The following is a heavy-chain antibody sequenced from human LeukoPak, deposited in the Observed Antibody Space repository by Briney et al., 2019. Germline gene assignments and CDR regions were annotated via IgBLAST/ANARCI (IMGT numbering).Heavy chain of an antibody. Sequence: SETLSLTCTVPLGSLTFTRYYLGWIRQPPGKGLESIGTIYYSGITYYNPSLKSRVTISVDTSKNQFSLQLSYVTAADTAAYYCARSRGGYVPFINFWGQGTLVTVSS. CDR1: LGSLTFTRYY. V-gene: IGHV4-39*01. J-gene: IGHJ4*02. CDR2: IYYSGIT. CDR3: ARSRGGYVPFINF. D-gene: IGHD5-24*01.